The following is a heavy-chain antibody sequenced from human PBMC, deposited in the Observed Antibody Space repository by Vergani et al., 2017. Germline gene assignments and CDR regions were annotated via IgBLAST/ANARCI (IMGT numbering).Heavy chain of an antibody. V-gene: IGHV3-30*02. D-gene: IGHD2-21*02. J-gene: IGHJ4*02. CDR2: LWFDGSKT. CDR1: GFTFRSNG. Sequence: QVQLVESGGGVVQPGGSLRLSCTASGFTFRSNGMHWVRQAPGTGLEWVAFLWFDGSKTYYVDSVKCRFTIARENSKNTLFLQMNSLRPEDTAIYYCAKMGSVVVTEVAYYFDYWGQGTLVTVSS. CDR3: AKMGSVVVTEVAYYFDY.